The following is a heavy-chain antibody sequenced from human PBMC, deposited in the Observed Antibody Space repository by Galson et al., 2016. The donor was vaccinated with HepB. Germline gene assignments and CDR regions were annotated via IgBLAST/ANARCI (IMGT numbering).Heavy chain of an antibody. CDR3: ARDHESVYRSGGSCSPYDY. CDR2: ISYDGSNK. CDR1: RFTFSRFG. V-gene: IGHV3-30*03. Sequence: SLRLSCAASRFTFSRFGMHWVRQAPGKGLEWVAVISYDGSNKYYADSVKGRFTVSRDNSKNTLYLQMNSLRTEDTAVYYCARDHESVYRSGGSCSPYDYWGQGTLVTVSS. J-gene: IGHJ4*02. D-gene: IGHD2-15*01.